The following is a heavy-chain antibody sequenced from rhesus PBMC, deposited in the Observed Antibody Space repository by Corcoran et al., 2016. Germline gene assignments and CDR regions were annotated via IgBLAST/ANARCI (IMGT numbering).Heavy chain of an antibody. V-gene: IGHV4S18*01. D-gene: IGHD6-31*01. J-gene: IGHJ3*01. Sequence: QVQLQESGPGLVKPSETLSLTCAVSGGSISSSNWWSWIRQPPGKGLEWIGGIYRNREETNYTPSLKSRVTSSKDTSKDQFALKLSSVTAADTAVYYCARRVYSSGWRADAFDFWGQGLRVTVSS. CDR2: IYRNREET. CDR1: GGSISSSNW. CDR3: ARRVYSSGWRADAFDF.